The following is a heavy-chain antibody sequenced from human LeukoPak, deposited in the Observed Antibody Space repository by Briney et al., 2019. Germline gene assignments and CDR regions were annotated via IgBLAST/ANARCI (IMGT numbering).Heavy chain of an antibody. J-gene: IGHJ5*02. CDR2: ISHTGGT. D-gene: IGHD2-2*01. CDR3: ARPIACSATTCSGPFHL. Sequence: SSETLSLTCAVYGGSLRGYYWSWLRQPPGKGLEWIAEISHTGGTSHNPSLKSRVTISIDTSKNQFSLSLRSVTAADTAVYYCARPIACSATTCSGPFHLWGQGTPVTVSA. V-gene: IGHV4-34*01. CDR1: GGSLRGYY.